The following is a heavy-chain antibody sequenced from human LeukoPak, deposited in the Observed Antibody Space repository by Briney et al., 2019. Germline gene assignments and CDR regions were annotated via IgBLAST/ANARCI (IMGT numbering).Heavy chain of an antibody. CDR1: TGSISSYC. V-gene: IGHV4-59*12. J-gene: IGHJ3*01. CDR3: AGLQTRAFHYGYDDAFDV. Sequence: PSETLSLTCIVSTGSISSYCWGWVRQPPGKGLEWIGHIYYSGSTEYSPSLKSRVTISVDTSENQVSLKGTSVTAADTAVYYCAGLQTRAFHYGYDDAFDVWGQGTMVTVSS. CDR2: IYYSGST. D-gene: IGHD5-18*01.